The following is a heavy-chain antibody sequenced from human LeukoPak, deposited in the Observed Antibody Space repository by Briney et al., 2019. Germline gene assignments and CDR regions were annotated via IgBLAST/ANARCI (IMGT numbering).Heavy chain of an antibody. CDR1: GYTLTELS. CDR3: ATAQGYYYGMDV. Sequence: ASVKVSCKVSGYTLTELSMRWVRQAPGKGLEWMGGFDPEDGETIYAQKFQGRVTMTEDTSTDTAYMELSSLRSEDTAVYYCATAQGYYYGMDVWGQGTTVTVSS. V-gene: IGHV1-24*01. CDR2: FDPEDGET. J-gene: IGHJ6*02.